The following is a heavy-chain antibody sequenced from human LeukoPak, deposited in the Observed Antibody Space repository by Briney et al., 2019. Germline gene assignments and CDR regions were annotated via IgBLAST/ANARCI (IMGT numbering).Heavy chain of an antibody. J-gene: IGHJ4*02. V-gene: IGHV3-30*01. CDR1: GFTFSSYA. CDR3: ARDRSQRAYSYGPDGE. CDR2: ISYDGSNK. D-gene: IGHD5-18*01. Sequence: PGGSLRLSCAASGFTFSSYAIHWVRQAPGKGLEWVAVISYDGSNKYYADSVKGRFTISRDNSKNTLYLQINSLGGEDTAVYYCARDRSQRAYSYGPDGEWGQGTLVTVSS.